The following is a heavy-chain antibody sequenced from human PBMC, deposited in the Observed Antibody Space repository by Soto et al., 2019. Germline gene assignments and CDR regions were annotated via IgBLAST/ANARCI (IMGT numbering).Heavy chain of an antibody. V-gene: IGHV3-48*01. CDR3: ARVGIAATPWFDP. Sequence: GGSLRLSCAASGFTFSSYSRNWVRQAPGKGLEWVSYISSSSSTIYYADSVKGRFTISRDNAKNSLYLQMNSLRAEDTAVYYCARVGIAATPWFDPWGQGTLVTVSS. CDR2: ISSSSSTI. J-gene: IGHJ5*02. D-gene: IGHD6-13*01. CDR1: GFTFSSYS.